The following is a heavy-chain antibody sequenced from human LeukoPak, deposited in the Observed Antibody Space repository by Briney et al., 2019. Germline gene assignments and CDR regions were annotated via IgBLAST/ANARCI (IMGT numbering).Heavy chain of an antibody. Sequence: QPGGSLRLSCAASGFTFSSYEMNWVRQAPGKVLEWVSYISSSGSNIYYADSVKGRFPISRDKAKNSLYLQMNSLRAEDTAVYYGARPPGIAAAEPPEYFFDYWGQGTLVTVSS. CDR1: GFTFSSYE. V-gene: IGHV3-48*03. CDR2: ISSSGSNI. D-gene: IGHD6-13*01. J-gene: IGHJ4*02. CDR3: ARPPGIAAAEPPEYFFDY.